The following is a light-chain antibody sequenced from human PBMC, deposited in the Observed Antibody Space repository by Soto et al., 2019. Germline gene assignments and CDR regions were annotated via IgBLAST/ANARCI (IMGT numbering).Light chain of an antibody. CDR1: QSVSSSE. J-gene: IGKJ2*01. Sequence: EIVLTQSPGTLSLSPGERVTLSCRTSQSVSSSELAWFQQKPGQAPRLLIYRASSRATGIPDRFSGSESGTDFTLTISRLEPEDFAMYYCQQYASFPYTFGQGTKLEIK. V-gene: IGKV3-20*01. CDR2: RAS. CDR3: QQYASFPYT.